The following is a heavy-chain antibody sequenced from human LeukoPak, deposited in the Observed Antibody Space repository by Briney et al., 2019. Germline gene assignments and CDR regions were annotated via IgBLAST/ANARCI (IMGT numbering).Heavy chain of an antibody. CDR1: GYTFTGYY. CDR2: INPNSGGT. D-gene: IGHD2-2*01. Sequence: ASVEVSCKASGYTFTGYYMHWVRQAPGQGLEWMGWINPNSGGTNHAQKFQGRVTMTRDTSISTAYMELSRLRSDDTAVYYCAREVVPAATDAFDIWGQGTMVTVSS. V-gene: IGHV1-2*02. J-gene: IGHJ3*02. CDR3: AREVVPAATDAFDI.